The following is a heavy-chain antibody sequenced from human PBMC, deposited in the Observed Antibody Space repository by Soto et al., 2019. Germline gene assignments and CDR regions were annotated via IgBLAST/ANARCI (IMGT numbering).Heavy chain of an antibody. CDR3: ARGSSWEYYYYYGMGV. CDR1: GFTFSSYA. Sequence: PGGSLRLSCAASGFTFSSYAMHWVRQAPGKGLEWVAVISYDGSNKYYADSVKGRFTISRDKSKNTLYLQMNSLRAEDTAVYYCARGSSWEYYYYYGMGVWGQGTTVTVSS. V-gene: IGHV3-30-3*01. J-gene: IGHJ6*02. D-gene: IGHD6-13*01. CDR2: ISYDGSNK.